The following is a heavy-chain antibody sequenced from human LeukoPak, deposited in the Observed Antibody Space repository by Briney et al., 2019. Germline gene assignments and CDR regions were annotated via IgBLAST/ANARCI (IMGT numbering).Heavy chain of an antibody. CDR2: IGNDGRT. Sequence: GGSLRLSCAASGFAVSSNYMSWVRQAPGKGLECVSVIGNDGRTYYVNSVKGRFTISRDISKNMLYLQMNSLRADDTAVYYCARDPVEMATIRRSNWFDPWGQGTLVTVSS. V-gene: IGHV3-53*01. D-gene: IGHD5-24*01. J-gene: IGHJ5*02. CDR1: GFAVSSNY. CDR3: ARDPVEMATIRRSNWFDP.